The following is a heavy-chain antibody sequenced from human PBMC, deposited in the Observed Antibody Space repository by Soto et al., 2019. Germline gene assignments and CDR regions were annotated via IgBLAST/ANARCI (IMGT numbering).Heavy chain of an antibody. D-gene: IGHD5-12*01. CDR2: IYYSGST. CDR3: VRGFNGGGYDKFDY. CDR1: GGSISSGGYY. Sequence: PSETLSLTCTVSGGSISSGGYYWSWIRQHPGKGLEWIGYIYYSGSTYYNPSLKSRVTISVDTSKNQFSLKLSSVTAADTAVYYCVRGFNGGGYDKFDYRAQGTLVTVSS. J-gene: IGHJ4*02. V-gene: IGHV4-31*03.